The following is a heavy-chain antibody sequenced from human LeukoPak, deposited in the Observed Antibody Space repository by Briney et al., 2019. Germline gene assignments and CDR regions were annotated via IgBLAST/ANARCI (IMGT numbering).Heavy chain of an antibody. CDR3: ARGADSSGYYSIFYFDY. CDR1: GYTFTSSA. V-gene: IGHV1-2*02. CDR2: ITPSGGT. Sequence: ASVKVSCKASGYTFTSSAMHWVRQAPGQGLEWMGWITPSGGTNYPQKFQGRVAITWDTSITTAYMDLSRLTSDDTAVYYCARGADSSGYYSIFYFDYWGQGTLVTVSS. D-gene: IGHD3-22*01. J-gene: IGHJ4*02.